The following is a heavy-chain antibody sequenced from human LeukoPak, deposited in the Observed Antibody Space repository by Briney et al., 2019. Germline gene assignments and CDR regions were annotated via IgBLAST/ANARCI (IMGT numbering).Heavy chain of an antibody. V-gene: IGHV4-59*08. CDR1: GGSISSYY. CDR2: TYYSGST. D-gene: IGHD3-3*01. CDR3: ARHQAYYDFWSGYYTANWFDP. Sequence: SETLSLTCTVSGGSISSYYWSWIRQPPGKGLEWIGYTYYSGSTNYNPSLKSRVTISVDTSKNQFSLKLSSVTAADTAVYYCARHQAYYDFWSGYYTANWFDPWGQGTLVTVSS. J-gene: IGHJ5*02.